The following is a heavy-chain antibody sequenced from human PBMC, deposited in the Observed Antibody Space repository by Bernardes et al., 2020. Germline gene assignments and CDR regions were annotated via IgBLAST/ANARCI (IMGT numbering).Heavy chain of an antibody. CDR2: ISSSSSYI. CDR1: GFTFSSYS. V-gene: IGHV3-21*01. J-gene: IGHJ6*02. CDR3: ARFQTRILVVYVPSYGMDV. D-gene: IGHD2-8*02. Sequence: GGSLRLSCAASGFTFSSYSMNWVRQAPGKGLEWVSSISSSSSYIYYADSVKGRFTISRDNAKNSLYLQMNILRAEDTAVYYCARFQTRILVVYVPSYGMDVWGQGTTVTVSS.